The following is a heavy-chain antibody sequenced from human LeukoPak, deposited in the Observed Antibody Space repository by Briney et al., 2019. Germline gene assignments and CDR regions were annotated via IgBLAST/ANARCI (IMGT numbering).Heavy chain of an antibody. CDR2: INHSGST. J-gene: IGHJ6*03. V-gene: IGHV4-34*01. Sequence: GSLRLSCAASGFTFSSYGMHWVRQPPGKGLEWIGEINHSGSTNYNPSLKSRVTISVDTSKNQFSLKLSSVTAADTAMYYCARGGYGNYYYYYMDVWGKGTTVTVSS. CDR1: GFTFSSYG. D-gene: IGHD5-18*01. CDR3: ARGGYGNYYYYYMDV.